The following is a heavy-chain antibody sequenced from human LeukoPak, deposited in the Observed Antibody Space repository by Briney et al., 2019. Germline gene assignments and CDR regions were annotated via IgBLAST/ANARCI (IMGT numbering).Heavy chain of an antibody. J-gene: IGHJ4*02. Sequence: GSLRLSCAASGFTFSSYGMHWVRQAPGKGLEWVAVISYDGSNKYYADSVKGRFTISRDNSKNTLYLQMNSLRAEDTAVYYCARNGVSHSSGWYFDYWGQGTLVTVSS. D-gene: IGHD6-19*01. CDR1: GFTFSSYG. V-gene: IGHV3-30*03. CDR2: ISYDGSNK. CDR3: ARNGVSHSSGWYFDY.